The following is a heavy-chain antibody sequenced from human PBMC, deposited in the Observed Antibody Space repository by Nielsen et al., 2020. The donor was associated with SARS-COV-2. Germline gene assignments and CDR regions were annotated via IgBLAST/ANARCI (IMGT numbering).Heavy chain of an antibody. D-gene: IGHD3-10*01. J-gene: IGHJ4*02. Sequence: GESLKISCAASGFTFSSYAMHWVRQAPGKGLEWVAVISYDGSNKYYADSVKGRFTISRDNSKNTLYLQMNSLRAEDTAVYYCAKNVWFGTIWGQGTLVTVSS. V-gene: IGHV3-30*04. CDR3: AKNVWFGTI. CDR2: ISYDGSNK. CDR1: GFTFSSYA.